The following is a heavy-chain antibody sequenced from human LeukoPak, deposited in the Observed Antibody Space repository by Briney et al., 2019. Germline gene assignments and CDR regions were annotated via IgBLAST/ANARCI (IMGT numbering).Heavy chain of an antibody. CDR1: GFTFSTYW. J-gene: IGHJ4*02. Sequence: GGSLRLSCAASGFTFSTYWIHWVRQAPAKGLVWVSHIKTDGSSTTYADSVKGRFTISRDNAKNTLYLQMNSLRAEDTAVYYCARDRGYTQDYWGQGTLVTVSS. CDR3: ARDRGYTQDY. V-gene: IGHV3-74*01. D-gene: IGHD5-12*01. CDR2: IKTDGSST.